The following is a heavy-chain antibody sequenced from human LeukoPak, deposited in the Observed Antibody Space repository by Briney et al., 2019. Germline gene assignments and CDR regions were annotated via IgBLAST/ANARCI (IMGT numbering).Heavy chain of an antibody. CDR1: GGSISSSSYY. CDR3: ARRWDYGGNSPFDY. CDR2: IYYSGST. J-gene: IGHJ4*02. D-gene: IGHD4-23*01. V-gene: IGHV4-39*01. Sequence: SETLSLTCTVSGGSISSSSYYWGWIRQPPGKGLEWIGSIYYSGSTYYNPSLESRVTISVDTSKNQFSLKLSSVTAADTAVYYCARRWDYGGNSPFDYWGQGTLATVSS.